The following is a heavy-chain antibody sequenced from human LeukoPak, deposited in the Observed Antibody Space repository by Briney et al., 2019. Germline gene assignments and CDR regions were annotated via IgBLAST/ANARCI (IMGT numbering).Heavy chain of an antibody. CDR1: GFTFTSYE. Sequence: GGSLRLSCAASGFTFTSYEMNWVRQAPGKGLEWVSYISSSGSTIYYADSVKGRFTISRDNAKNSLYLQMNSLRAEDTAVYYCARRYCSSTSCTLDYWGQGTLVTVSS. CDR3: ARRYCSSTSCTLDY. J-gene: IGHJ4*02. CDR2: ISSSGSTI. D-gene: IGHD2-2*01. V-gene: IGHV3-48*03.